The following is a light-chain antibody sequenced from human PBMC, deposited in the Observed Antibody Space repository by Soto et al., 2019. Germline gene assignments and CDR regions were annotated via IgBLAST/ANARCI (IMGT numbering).Light chain of an antibody. V-gene: IGKV2-28*01. CDR1: QSLLHSNGNTY. J-gene: IGKJ4*01. CDR2: LGS. CDR3: MQVLQNPLT. Sequence: DIVVTQSPHSLPVTPGEPASISCRSSQSLLHSNGNTYLYWYLQKPGQSPQLLIYLGSNRASGVPDRFSGSGSGTDYTLRISRVEAEDVGVYYCMQVLQNPLTFGGGTQVEI.